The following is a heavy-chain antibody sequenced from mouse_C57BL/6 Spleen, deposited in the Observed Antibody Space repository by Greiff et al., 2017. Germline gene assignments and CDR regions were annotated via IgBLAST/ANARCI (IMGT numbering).Heavy chain of an antibody. V-gene: IGHV5-17*01. D-gene: IGHD1-1*01. CDR1: GFTFSDYG. CDR3: AKVPLYGSSSYYFDY. CDR2: ISSGSSTI. Sequence: EVQRVESGGGLVKPGGSLKLSCAASGFTFSDYGMHWVRQAPEKGLEWVAYISSGSSTIYYADTVKGRFTISRDNAKNTLFLQMTSLRSEDTARYYCAKVPLYGSSSYYFDYWGQGTTLTVSS. J-gene: IGHJ2*01.